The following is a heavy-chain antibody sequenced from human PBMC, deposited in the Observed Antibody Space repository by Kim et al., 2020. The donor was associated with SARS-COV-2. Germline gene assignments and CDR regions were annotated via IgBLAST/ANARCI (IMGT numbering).Heavy chain of an antibody. Sequence: SQTLSLTCAISGDSVSSTSAAWNWIRQSPSRGLEWLGRTYYRSKWYNDYAVAVKSRITINADTSKNQFSLQLNSVTPEDTAVYFCARDKGDYSGSYSFNYWGQGTLVTVSS. CDR1: GDSVSSTSAA. J-gene: IGHJ4*02. V-gene: IGHV6-1*01. CDR3: ARDKGDYSGSYSFNY. D-gene: IGHD1-26*01. CDR2: TYYRSKWYN.